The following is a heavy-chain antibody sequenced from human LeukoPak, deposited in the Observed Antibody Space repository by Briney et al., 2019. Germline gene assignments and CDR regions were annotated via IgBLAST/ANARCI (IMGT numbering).Heavy chain of an antibody. CDR1: GGSISSLC. CDR3: ARLDWGSGGSGSFDY. D-gene: IGHD7-27*01. Sequence: SETLSLTCTVSGGSISSLCWSWIRQPPGKGLEWIGNIYYSGYTYYNPSLKSRVTISVDTSKNQLSLKLTSVTAADTAVYYCARLDWGSGGSGSFDYWGQGTLVTVSS. J-gene: IGHJ4*02. CDR2: IYYSGYT. V-gene: IGHV4-39*01.